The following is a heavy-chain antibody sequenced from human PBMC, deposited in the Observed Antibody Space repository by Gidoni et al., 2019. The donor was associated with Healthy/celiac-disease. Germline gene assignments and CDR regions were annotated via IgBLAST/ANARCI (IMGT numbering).Heavy chain of an antibody. CDR1: GGPFSSYA. Sequence: QVQLVQSGAEVTKPGSSVKVSCKASGGPFSSYAISWVRQAPGQGLEWMGGIIPIFGTANYAQKFQGRVTITADESTSTAYMELSSLRSEDTAVYYCARDEGPRIQLWLLAFFYWGQGTLVTVSS. CDR2: IIPIFGTA. V-gene: IGHV1-69*01. D-gene: IGHD5-18*01. CDR3: ARDEGPRIQLWLLAFFY. J-gene: IGHJ4*02.